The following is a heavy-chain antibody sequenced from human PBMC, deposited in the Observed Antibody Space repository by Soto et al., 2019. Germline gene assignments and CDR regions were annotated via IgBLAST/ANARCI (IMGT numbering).Heavy chain of an antibody. CDR1: GFTFSSYA. J-gene: IGHJ4*02. CDR2: VRGSGGST. CDR3: ARRGPGTYFDY. D-gene: IGHD1-1*01. V-gene: IGHV3-23*01. Sequence: EVQLLESGGGLVQPGGSLRLSCAASGFTFSSYAMRWVRPAPGKGLEWVSAVRGSGGSTYYADSVKGRFTLSRDNSKTALYLQRTSLRAEDTAVYYCARRGPGTYFDYWGQGTLVTVSS.